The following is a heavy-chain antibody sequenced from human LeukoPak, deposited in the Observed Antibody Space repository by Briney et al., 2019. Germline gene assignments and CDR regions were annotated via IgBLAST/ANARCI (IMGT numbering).Heavy chain of an antibody. CDR1: GLTFSNAW. CDR2: IKRKTDGETT. V-gene: IGHV3-15*01. D-gene: IGHD3-16*01. Sequence: GESLRLSCAASGLTFSNAWMSWVRQAPGEGLEWVGRIKRKTDGETTEYVAPVKGRFTISRDDSENTLYLQMNSLKTEDTGVYYCATASSGLFYWGQGTLVTVSS. CDR3: ATASSGLFY. J-gene: IGHJ4*02.